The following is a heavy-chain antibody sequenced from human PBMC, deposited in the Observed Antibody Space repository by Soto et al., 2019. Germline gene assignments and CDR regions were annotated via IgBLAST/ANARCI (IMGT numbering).Heavy chain of an antibody. Sequence: QVQLVESGGGVVQPGRSLRLSCAASGFTFSSYGMHWVRQAPGKGLEWVAVISYDGSNKYYADSVKGRLTISRDNSKTPLYLQMNSLRAEDTAVSYCPKVSTAMTFFDYWGQGTLVTVSS. CDR3: PKVSTAMTFFDY. CDR2: ISYDGSNK. J-gene: IGHJ4*02. V-gene: IGHV3-30*18. CDR1: GFTFSSYG. D-gene: IGHD5-18*01.